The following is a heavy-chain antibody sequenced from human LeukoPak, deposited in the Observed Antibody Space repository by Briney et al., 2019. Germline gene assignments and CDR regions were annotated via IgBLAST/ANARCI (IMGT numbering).Heavy chain of an antibody. D-gene: IGHD6-13*01. Sequence: GGSLRLSCTASGFTFGDYAMSWFRQAPGKGLEWVGRIKSKTDGGTTDYAAPVKGRFTISRDDSKNTLYLQMNSLKTEDTAVYYCTTLTPYSSSWYYYYYMDVWGKGTTVTVSS. J-gene: IGHJ6*03. V-gene: IGHV3-15*01. CDR2: IKSKTDGGTT. CDR1: GFTFGDYA. CDR3: TTLTPYSSSWYYYYYMDV.